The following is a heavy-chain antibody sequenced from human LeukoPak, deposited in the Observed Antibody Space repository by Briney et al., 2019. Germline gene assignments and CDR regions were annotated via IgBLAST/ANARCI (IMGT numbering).Heavy chain of an antibody. CDR3: ARAVGGDGSGSL. CDR2: ISYRGST. V-gene: IGHV4-59*01. D-gene: IGHD3-10*01. J-gene: IGHJ4*02. Sequence: SETLSLTCTVSGGSIASYYWSWIRQFPGKGLEWIGYISYRGSTSYNPSLNSRVSISLDTSKNQLSLRLNSVTAADTAVYYCARAVGGDGSGSLWGPGTLVTVSS. CDR1: GGSIASYY.